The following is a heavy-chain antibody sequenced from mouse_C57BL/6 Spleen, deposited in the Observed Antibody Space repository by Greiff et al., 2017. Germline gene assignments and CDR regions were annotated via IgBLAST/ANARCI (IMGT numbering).Heavy chain of an antibody. CDR3: ARDSNYKNYYAMDY. CDR1: GYSFTGYY. J-gene: IGHJ4*01. CDR2: INPSTGGT. Sequence: EVKLMESGPELVKPGASVKISCKASGYSFTGYYMNWVKQSPEKSLEWIGEINPSTGGTTYNQKFKAKATLTVDKSSSTAYMQLKSLTSEDSAVYYCARDSNYKNYYAMDYWGQGTSVTVSS. D-gene: IGHD2-5*01. V-gene: IGHV1-42*01.